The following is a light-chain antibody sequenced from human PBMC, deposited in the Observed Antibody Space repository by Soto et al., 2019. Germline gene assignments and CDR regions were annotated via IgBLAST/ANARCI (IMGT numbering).Light chain of an antibody. Sequence: IQMTPSPSTPPASVGDRITIISRADHGISIWLAWYQQKPGTAPKVLIYHASYVQSGVPSRGSGSGSGTEFTLTIRSLQPDDFATYYCQQYNSYSFGQGTKVDIK. CDR3: QQYNSYS. CDR1: HGISIW. CDR2: HAS. V-gene: IGKV1-5*02. J-gene: IGKJ1*01.